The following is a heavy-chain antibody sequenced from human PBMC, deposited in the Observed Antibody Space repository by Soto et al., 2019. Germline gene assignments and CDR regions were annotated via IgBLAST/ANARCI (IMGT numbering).Heavy chain of an antibody. CDR1: GFTFSSSA. J-gene: IGHJ4*02. V-gene: IGHV3-23*01. D-gene: IGHD3-10*01. Sequence: EVQLLESGGGLVQPGGSLRLSCAVSGFTFSSSAMSWVRQAPGKGLEWVSAISGSGVTTYYADSVEGRFTISRDNSKNTLNLKMNSLGAEDTALYYCAKMAYFGDPPGGDSWGQGTLVTVSS. CDR3: AKMAYFGDPPGGDS. CDR2: ISGSGVTT.